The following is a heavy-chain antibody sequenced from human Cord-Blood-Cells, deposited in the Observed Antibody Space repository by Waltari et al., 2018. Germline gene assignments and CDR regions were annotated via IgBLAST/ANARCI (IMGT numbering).Heavy chain of an antibody. J-gene: IGHJ4*02. CDR2: IYYSGST. Sequence: QLQLQESGPGLVKPSETLSLTCTVSGGSISSSSYYWGWFRQPPGKGLEWIGSIYYSGSTYYNPSLKSRVTISVDTSKNQFSLKLSSVTAADTAVYYCARKATGVQFDYWGQGTLVTVSS. CDR1: GGSISSSSYY. D-gene: IGHD7-27*01. CDR3: ARKATGVQFDY. V-gene: IGHV4-39*01.